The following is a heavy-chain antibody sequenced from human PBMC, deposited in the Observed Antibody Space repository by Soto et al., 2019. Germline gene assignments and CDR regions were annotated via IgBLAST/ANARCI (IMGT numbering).Heavy chain of an antibody. Sequence: EVQLVESGGGLVKPGASLRLSCAVSGLTFTNAWMTWVRQAPGKGLEWVGHIKSKPDGGTRDYGAPVKGRFIISRDDSKNTLYLDLSSLKTEDTAVYYCAKDLPFTSGGPLAYWGQGAQVIVSS. CDR3: AKDLPFTSGGPLAY. D-gene: IGHD3-16*01. CDR1: GLTFTNAW. J-gene: IGHJ4*02. V-gene: IGHV3-15*01. CDR2: IKSKPDGGTR.